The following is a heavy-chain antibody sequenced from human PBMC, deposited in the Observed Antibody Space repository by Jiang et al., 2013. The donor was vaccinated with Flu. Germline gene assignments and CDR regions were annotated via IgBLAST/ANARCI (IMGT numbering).Heavy chain of an antibody. V-gene: IGHV4-34*01. CDR1: GGSFSGYY. CDR2: INHSGST. D-gene: IGHD4-17*01. Sequence: LLKPSETLSLTCAVYGGSFSGYYWSWIRQPPGKGLEWIGEINHSGSTNYNPSLKSRVTISVDTSKNQFSLKLSSVTAADTAVYYCRSQAGDYGDYGGHWGQGTLVTVSS. J-gene: IGHJ4*02. CDR3: RSQAGDYGDYGGH.